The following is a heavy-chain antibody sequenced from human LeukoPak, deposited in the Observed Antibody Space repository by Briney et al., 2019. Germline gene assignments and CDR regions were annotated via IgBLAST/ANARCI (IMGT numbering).Heavy chain of an antibody. D-gene: IGHD3-10*01. Sequence: GGSLRLSCVASGFTFSRYIMTWVRQASGKGLEWVSCIGGSGSSTYYADSVKGRFTVSRDNSKNTLYLQMNSPRAEDTAVYYCASRTYYYGSGSYRNFDIWGQGTMVTVSS. CDR2: IGGSGSST. V-gene: IGHV3-23*01. J-gene: IGHJ3*02. CDR1: GFTFSRYI. CDR3: ASRTYYYGSGSYRNFDI.